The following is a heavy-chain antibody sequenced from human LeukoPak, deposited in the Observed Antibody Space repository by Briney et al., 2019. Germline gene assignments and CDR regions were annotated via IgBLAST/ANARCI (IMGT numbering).Heavy chain of an antibody. V-gene: IGHV1-69*05. J-gene: IGHJ4*02. CDR3: ARVFTISSGWYRSFDY. CDR2: IIPIFGTA. D-gene: IGHD6-19*01. CDR1: GGTFSSYA. Sequence: SVKVSCKASGGTFSSYAISWVRQAPGQGLEWMGGIIPIFGTANYAQKFQGRVTITTDESTSTAYMELRSLRSDDTAVYYCARVFTISSGWYRSFDYWGQGTLVTVSS.